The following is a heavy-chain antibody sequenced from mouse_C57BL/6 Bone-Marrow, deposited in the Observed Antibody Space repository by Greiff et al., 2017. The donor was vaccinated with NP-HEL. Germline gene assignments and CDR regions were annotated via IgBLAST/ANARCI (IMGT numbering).Heavy chain of an antibody. V-gene: IGHV5-17*01. J-gene: IGHJ4*01. CDR1: GFTFSDYG. CDR2: ISSGSSTI. CDR3: AREGLDAMDY. Sequence: DVMLVESGGGLVKPGGSLKLSCAASGFTFSDYGMHWVRQAPEKGLEWVAYISSGSSTIYYVDTVKGRFTISRDNAKNTLFLQMTSLRSEDTAMYYCAREGLDAMDYWGQGTSVTVSS.